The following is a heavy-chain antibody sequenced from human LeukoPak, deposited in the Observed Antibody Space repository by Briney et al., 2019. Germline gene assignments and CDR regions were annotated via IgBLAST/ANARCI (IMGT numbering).Heavy chain of an antibody. J-gene: IGHJ4*01. CDR2: ISYDGSNE. V-gene: IGHV3-30-3*01. D-gene: IGHD1-14*01. CDR3: ARDAGITGTTDLDY. Sequence: GGSLRLSCAASGFIFSRYSVHWVRQPPGKGLEWVAVISYDGSNEYYADSVKGRFTISRDNSKNTMYLQMNSLRPDDTAVYYCARDAGITGTTDLDYWGHGTLVTVSS. CDR1: GFIFSRYS.